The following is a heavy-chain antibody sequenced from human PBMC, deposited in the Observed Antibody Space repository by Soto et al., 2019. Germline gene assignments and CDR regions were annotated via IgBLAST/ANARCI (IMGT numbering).Heavy chain of an antibody. V-gene: IGHV1-18*01. D-gene: IGHD2-2*01. CDR3: ARAWLGYCSSTSCYERDY. J-gene: IGHJ4*02. Sequence: GASVKVSCKASGYTFTSYGISWVRQAPGQGLEWMGWISAYNGNTNYAQKLLGRVTMTTDTSTSTAYMELRSLRSDDTAVYYRARAWLGYCSSTSCYERDYWGQGTLVTVSS. CDR1: GYTFTSYG. CDR2: ISAYNGNT.